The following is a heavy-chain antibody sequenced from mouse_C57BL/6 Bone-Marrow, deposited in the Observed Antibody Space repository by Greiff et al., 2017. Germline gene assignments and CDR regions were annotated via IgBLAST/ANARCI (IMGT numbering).Heavy chain of an antibody. V-gene: IGHV5-15*01. Sequence: EVKLMESGGGLVQPGGSLKLSCAASGFTFSDYGMAWVRQAPRKGPEWVAFISNLAYSIYYADTVTGRFTISRENAKNTLYLEMSSLRSEDTAMYYCARKGGLLRDYAMDYWGQGTSVTVSS. CDR1: GFTFSDYG. CDR3: ARKGGLLRDYAMDY. CDR2: ISNLAYSI. J-gene: IGHJ4*01. D-gene: IGHD1-1*01.